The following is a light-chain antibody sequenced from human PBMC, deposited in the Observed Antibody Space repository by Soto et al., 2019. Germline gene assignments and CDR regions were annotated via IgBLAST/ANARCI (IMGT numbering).Light chain of an antibody. CDR3: QQRTNWRIT. CDR1: QSVSSY. CDR2: DAS. Sequence: QPPIALALSTEKRSTLSCRASQSVSSYLAWYQQKPGQAPRLLIYDASNRATGIPARFSGSGSGTDFTRTIICVVLEDFAVYQCQQRTNWRITFDHGTRVEIK. V-gene: IGKV3-11*01. J-gene: IGKJ5*01.